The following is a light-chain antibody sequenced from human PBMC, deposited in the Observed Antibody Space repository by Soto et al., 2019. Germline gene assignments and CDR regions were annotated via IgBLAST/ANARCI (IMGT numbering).Light chain of an antibody. V-gene: IGKV3-20*01. J-gene: IGKJ1*01. CDR1: QSVTNSY. Sequence: EVVLTQSPGTLSLSPGERATLSCRASQSVTNSYLAWYQQKPGQAPRLLVYAASRRATGIPDRFSGSGSETDFTLTITRLEPDDFAVYYCQDYGRSRTLGQGTKVDIK. CDR3: QDYGRSRT. CDR2: AAS.